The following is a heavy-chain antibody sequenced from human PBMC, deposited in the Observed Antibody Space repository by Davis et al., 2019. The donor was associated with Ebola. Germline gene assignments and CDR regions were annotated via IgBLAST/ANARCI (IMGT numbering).Heavy chain of an antibody. V-gene: IGHV4-34*01. D-gene: IGHD3-3*01. Sequence: SETLSLTFAVYGAPFSGYYWSWIRQPPGKGLEWIGEFNHSGSTNYNPSIKRRVTISVDTSKNQFSLKLTSVTAADTAVYYCARVRIWKRNGMDVWGQGTTVTVSS. CDR2: FNHSGST. CDR1: GAPFSGYY. J-gene: IGHJ6*02. CDR3: ARVRIWKRNGMDV.